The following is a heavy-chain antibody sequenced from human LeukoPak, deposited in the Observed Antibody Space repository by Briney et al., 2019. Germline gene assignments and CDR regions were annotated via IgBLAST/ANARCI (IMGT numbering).Heavy chain of an antibody. CDR3: ARGGVAAYGMDI. V-gene: IGHV3-23*01. J-gene: IGHJ6*02. Sequence: GGSLRLSCAASGFTFSSYAMSWVRQAPGKGLEWVSAISGSGGSTYYADSVKGRFTISRDNAKNSLYLQMNSLRAEDTAVYYCARGGVAAYGMDIWGQGTTVTVSS. CDR2: ISGSGGST. D-gene: IGHD2-15*01. CDR1: GFTFSSYA.